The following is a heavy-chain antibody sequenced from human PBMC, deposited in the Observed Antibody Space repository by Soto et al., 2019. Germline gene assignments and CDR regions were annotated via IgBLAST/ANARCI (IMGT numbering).Heavy chain of an antibody. CDR1: GESFSGYY. D-gene: IGHD2-2*01. J-gene: IGHJ4*02. Sequence: PSETLSLTCAVYGESFSGYYWSWARQPPGKGLEWIGEINHSGSTNYNPSLKSRVTISVDTSKNQFSLNLNSVTAADTAVYYCARGGGYCGSTSCYNDYWGQGNLVTVSS. CDR3: ARGGGYCGSTSCYNDY. CDR2: INHSGST. V-gene: IGHV4-34*01.